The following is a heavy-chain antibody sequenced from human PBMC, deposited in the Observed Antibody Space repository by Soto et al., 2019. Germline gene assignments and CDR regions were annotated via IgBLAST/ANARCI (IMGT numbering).Heavy chain of an antibody. CDR2: MNPDSGNT. Sequence: GTSVKLSCEACGDRFTSYDINWVRQATKQGPEWMGWMNPDSGNTKYSQKFQGRVTITRDTSASTAYMELSSLRSEDTAVYYCASSSDSSRYYYYYGMDVWGQGTTVTVSS. CDR3: ASSSDSSRYYYYYGMDV. V-gene: IGHV1-8*01. J-gene: IGHJ6*02. D-gene: IGHD2-21*02. CDR1: GDRFTSYD.